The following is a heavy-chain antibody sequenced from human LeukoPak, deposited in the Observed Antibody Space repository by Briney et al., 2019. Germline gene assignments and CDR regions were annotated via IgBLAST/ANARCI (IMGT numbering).Heavy chain of an antibody. Sequence: GGSLRLSCAASGFTFSDYYMSWIRQAPGKGLEWVSYISFSGSPTQYADSVKGRFTISRDNAKNSLYLQMNSLRDEDTAVYYCASLVSSLNYYDSSWGQGTLVTVSS. CDR2: ISFSGSPT. CDR1: GFTFSDYY. D-gene: IGHD3-22*01. J-gene: IGHJ4*02. CDR3: ASLVSSLNYYDSS. V-gene: IGHV3-11*01.